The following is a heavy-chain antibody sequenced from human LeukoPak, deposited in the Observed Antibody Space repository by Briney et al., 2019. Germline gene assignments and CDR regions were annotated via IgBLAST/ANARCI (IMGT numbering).Heavy chain of an antibody. Sequence: GGSLRLSCAASGFTFSSYGMHWVRQAPGKGLEWVAVISYDGSNKYYADSVKGRFTISRDNSKNTLYLQMNSLRAEDTAVYYCARDLTFVERELLGRNYFDYWGQGTLVTVSS. CDR3: ARDLTFVERELLGRNYFDY. V-gene: IGHV3-30*03. D-gene: IGHD1-26*01. CDR1: GFTFSSYG. CDR2: ISYDGSNK. J-gene: IGHJ4*02.